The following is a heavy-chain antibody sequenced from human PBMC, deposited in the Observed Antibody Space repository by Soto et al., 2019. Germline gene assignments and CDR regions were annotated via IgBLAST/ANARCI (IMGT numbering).Heavy chain of an antibody. J-gene: IGHJ6*02. CDR1: GFTFSSYW. D-gene: IGHD3-3*01. CDR2: IKKDGSEK. CDR3: ARDHGDFWSGRNQDYYGMDV. Sequence: EVQLVESGGGLVQPGGSLRLSCAASGFTFSSYWMSWVRQAPGKGLEWVANIKKDGSEKYYVDSVRGRFTNSRDNAKNSLYLQMNSLRAKDTAVYYCARDHGDFWSGRNQDYYGMDVWGQGTTVTVSS. V-gene: IGHV3-7*01.